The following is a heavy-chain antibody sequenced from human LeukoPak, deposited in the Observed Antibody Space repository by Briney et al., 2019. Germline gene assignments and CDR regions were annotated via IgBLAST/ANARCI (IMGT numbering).Heavy chain of an antibody. D-gene: IGHD3-3*01. J-gene: IGHJ5*02. V-gene: IGHV1-18*01. CDR2: ISAYNGNT. CDR1: GYTFTSYG. Sequence: GASVKVSCKASGYTFTSYGISWVRQAPGQGLEWMGWISAYNGNTNYAQKFQGRVTITTDESTSTAYMELSSLRSEDTAVYYCARVGSYYDFWSGPAPFDPWGQGTLVTVSS. CDR3: ARVGSYYDFWSGPAPFDP.